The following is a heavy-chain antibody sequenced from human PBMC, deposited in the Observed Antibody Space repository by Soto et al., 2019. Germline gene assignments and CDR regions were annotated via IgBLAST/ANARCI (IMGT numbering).Heavy chain of an antibody. CDR1: GCTFNIYA. J-gene: IGHJ3*02. V-gene: IGHV3-23*01. CDR3: AKSIVGTRSGFDI. D-gene: IGHD1-26*01. Sequence: PGGSLRLFGAAAGCTFNIYAIMWFRQAPGKGLEWVSGISGSGVSTYYADSVKGRFTISRDNSKNMLYLQMNSLRAEDTAVYYCAKSIVGTRSGFDIWGQGTMVTV. CDR2: ISGSGVST.